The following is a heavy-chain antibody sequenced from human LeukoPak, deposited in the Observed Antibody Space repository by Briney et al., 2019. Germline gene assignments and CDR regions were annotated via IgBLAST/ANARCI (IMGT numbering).Heavy chain of an antibody. J-gene: IGHJ4*02. CDR1: GGSISNYY. CDR3: ARLQGYNRHLDY. D-gene: IGHD1-14*01. Sequence: SETLPLTCTVSGGSISNYYWSWIRQPPGKGLEWIGYIYYSGSTNYNPSLKSRVTMSVDTSKNQFSLKLSSLTAADTAVYYCARLQGYNRHLDYWGQGTLVTVSS. V-gene: IGHV4-59*08. CDR2: IYYSGST.